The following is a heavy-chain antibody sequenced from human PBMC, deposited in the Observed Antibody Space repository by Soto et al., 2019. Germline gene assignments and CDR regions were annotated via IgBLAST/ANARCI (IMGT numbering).Heavy chain of an antibody. CDR2: IKQDGSEK. V-gene: IGHV3-7*01. Sequence: GGSLRLSCAASGFTFSSYWMSWVRQAPGKGLEWVANIKQDGSEKYYVDSVKGRFTISRDNAKNSLYLQMNSLRAEDTAVYYCARLPPGKSAAGDVNWFDPWGQGTLVTVSS. CDR1: GFTFSSYW. J-gene: IGHJ5*02. D-gene: IGHD6-13*01. CDR3: ARLPPGKSAAGDVNWFDP.